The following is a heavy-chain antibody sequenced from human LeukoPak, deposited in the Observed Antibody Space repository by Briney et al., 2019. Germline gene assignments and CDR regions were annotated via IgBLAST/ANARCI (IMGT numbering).Heavy chain of an antibody. J-gene: IGHJ6*02. CDR3: ARADVPAAVYYYGMDV. CDR2: ISAYNGNT. V-gene: IGHV1-18*01. Sequence: GASVKVSCKASGYTFTSYGISWVRQAPGQGLEWMGWISAYNGNTNYAQKLQGRVTMTTDTSTSTAYMEQRSLRSDDTAVYYCARADVPAAVYYYGMDVWGQGTTVTVSS. CDR1: GYTFTSYG. D-gene: IGHD2-2*01.